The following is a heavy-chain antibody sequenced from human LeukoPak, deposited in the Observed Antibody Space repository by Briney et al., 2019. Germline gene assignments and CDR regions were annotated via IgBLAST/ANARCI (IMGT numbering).Heavy chain of an antibody. CDR2: IGGSGNST. D-gene: IGHD2-2*01. V-gene: IGHV3-23*01. J-gene: IGHJ4*02. CDR1: GFTFTTYA. Sequence: GGSLTLSCTVSGFTFTTYAKSWVRQAPGQGQEWVSGIGGSGNSTYYADSVKGRFTISRDNSKNTLYLQMNSLRAEATAVYYCAKYCSSNWCSYFDYWGQGTLATVSS. CDR3: AKYCSSNWCSYFDY.